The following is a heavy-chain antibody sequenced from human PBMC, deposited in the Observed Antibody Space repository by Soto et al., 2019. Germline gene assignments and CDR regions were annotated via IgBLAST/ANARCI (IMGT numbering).Heavy chain of an antibody. CDR1: GGTFSSYA. D-gene: IGHD5-12*01. V-gene: IGHV1-69*13. Sequence: SVKVSCKASGGTFSSYASSWVRQAPGQGLEWMGGIIPIFGTANYAQKFQGRVTITADESTSTAYMELSSLRSEDTAVYYCARSRRYRRDGYNQGAFDIWGLGTMVTFS. CDR2: IIPIFGTA. J-gene: IGHJ3*02. CDR3: ARSRRYRRDGYNQGAFDI.